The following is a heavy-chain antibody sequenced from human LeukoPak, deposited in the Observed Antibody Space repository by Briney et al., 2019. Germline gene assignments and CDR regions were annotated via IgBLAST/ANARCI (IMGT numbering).Heavy chain of an antibody. CDR3: ARNRGVIIMGVFDY. CDR1: GFTFDDYA. J-gene: IGHJ4*02. CDR2: ISWNSGSI. V-gene: IGHV3-9*01. Sequence: GRSLRLSCAASGFTFDDYAMHWVRQAPGKGLEWVSGISWNSGSIGYADSVKGRFTISRDNAKNTLYLQMNSLRAEDTAVYYCARNRGVIIMGVFDYWGQGTLVTVSS. D-gene: IGHD3-10*01.